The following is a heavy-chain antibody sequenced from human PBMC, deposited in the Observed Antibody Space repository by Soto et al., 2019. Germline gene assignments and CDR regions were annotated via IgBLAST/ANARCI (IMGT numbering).Heavy chain of an antibody. Sequence: TSETLSLTCTVSCGSVNSISYYWSWILQPPGKGLDWIGYIYYSGSVNYNPSLKSRVTISVDTPKNQFSLKLSSVTAADTAVYYCARIPVDTALINWVEPWGQGAMVAVSS. J-gene: IGHJ5*02. V-gene: IGHV4-61*01. CDR1: CGSVNSISYY. CDR2: IYYSGSV. D-gene: IGHD5-18*01. CDR3: ARIPVDTALINWVEP.